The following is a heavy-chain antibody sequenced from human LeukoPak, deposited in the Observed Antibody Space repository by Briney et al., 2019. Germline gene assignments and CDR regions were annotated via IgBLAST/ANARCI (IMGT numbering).Heavy chain of an antibody. CDR1: GFTFSSYG. CDR2: IWYDGSNK. J-gene: IGHJ4*02. D-gene: IGHD2-15*01. CDR3: AKAKGGYCTGGNCFWDY. V-gene: IGHV3-33*03. Sequence: GGSLRLSCAASGFTFSSYGMHWVRQAPGKGLEWVAVIWYDGSNKYYADSVKGRFTISRDNAKNSLYLQMNSLRAEDTAFYYCAKAKGGYCTGGNCFWDYWGQGTLVTVSS.